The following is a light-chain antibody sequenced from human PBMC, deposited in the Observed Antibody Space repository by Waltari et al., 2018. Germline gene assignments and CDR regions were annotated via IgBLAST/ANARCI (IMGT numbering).Light chain of an antibody. V-gene: IGKV1-17*01. J-gene: IGKJ1*01. CDR1: QGIGNN. CDR2: SAS. Sequence: DIQMTQSPSSLSASVGDRVTITCRASQGIGNNLAWYQQKPGKAPKRLIYSASSLENGVPSRFSGSGSGTDFTLTISSLQPEDFATYFCLQHIGLWTFGQGTKVEIK. CDR3: LQHIGLWT.